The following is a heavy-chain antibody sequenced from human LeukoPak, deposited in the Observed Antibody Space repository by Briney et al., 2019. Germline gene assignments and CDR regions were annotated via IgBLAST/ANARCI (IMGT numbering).Heavy chain of an antibody. CDR2: INHSGST. CDR1: GYSISSGYY. Sequence: SETLSLTCTVSGYSISSGYYWSWIRQPPGKGLEWIGEINHSGSTNYNPSLKSRVTISVDTSKNQFSLKLSSVTAADTAVYYCARQVPHGYSSSWSPKPRVVYMDVWGKGTTVTISS. J-gene: IGHJ6*03. CDR3: ARQVPHGYSSSWSPKPRVVYMDV. V-gene: IGHV4-38-2*02. D-gene: IGHD6-13*01.